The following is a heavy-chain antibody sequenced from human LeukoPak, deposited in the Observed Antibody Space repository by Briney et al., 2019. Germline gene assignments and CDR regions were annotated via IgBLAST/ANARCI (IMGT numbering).Heavy chain of an antibody. CDR3: ARSLAVAGLFDY. CDR1: GGSISSYY. V-gene: IGHV4-59*13. D-gene: IGHD6-19*01. CDR2: IYYSGST. Sequence: SEALSLTCTVSGGSISSYYWTWIRQPPGKELGWIGYIYYSGSTNYNPSLKSRVTISVDTSKNQFSLKLSSVTAADTAVYYCARSLAVAGLFDYWGQGTLVTVSS. J-gene: IGHJ4*02.